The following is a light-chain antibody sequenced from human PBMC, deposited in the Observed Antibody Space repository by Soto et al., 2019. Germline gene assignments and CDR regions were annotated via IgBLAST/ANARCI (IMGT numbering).Light chain of an antibody. Sequence: EIVLTQSPATLSLSPGERATLSCRASQSVSSYLAWYQQKPGQAPRLLIYDASTRATGIPARFSGSGSGTDFTLTISSLEPEDFAVYYCQQRRNWPRTFGGGTKVEIK. CDR1: QSVSSY. CDR2: DAS. CDR3: QQRRNWPRT. V-gene: IGKV3-11*01. J-gene: IGKJ4*01.